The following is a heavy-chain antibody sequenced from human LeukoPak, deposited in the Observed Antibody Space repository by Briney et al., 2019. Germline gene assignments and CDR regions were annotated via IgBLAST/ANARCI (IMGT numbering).Heavy chain of an antibody. Sequence: SETLSLTYTVSGGSIISYYWSWIRQPPGKGLEWIRYIYYSGSTNYNPSLKSRVTISVDTSKNQFSLKLSSVTAAETAVYYCARHAPNGGKPIYYFDYGGQGTLVTVSS. CDR3: ARHAPNGGKPIYYFDY. CDR1: GGSIISYY. J-gene: IGHJ4*02. CDR2: IYYSGST. V-gene: IGHV4-59*01. D-gene: IGHD4-23*01.